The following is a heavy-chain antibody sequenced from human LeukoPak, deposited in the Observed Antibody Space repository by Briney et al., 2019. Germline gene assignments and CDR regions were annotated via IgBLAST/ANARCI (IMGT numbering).Heavy chain of an antibody. CDR2: ISYDGSDK. CDR1: GFTFSSYG. Sequence: EAGGSLRLSCAASGFTFSSYGMHWVRQAPGKGLEWVAVISYDGSDKYYADSVKGRFTISRDNSKNTAYLQMNSLKTEDTAVYYCTRIAAAGDGVAVDYWGQGTLVTVSS. J-gene: IGHJ4*02. CDR3: TRIAAAGDGVAVDY. D-gene: IGHD6-13*01. V-gene: IGHV3-30*03.